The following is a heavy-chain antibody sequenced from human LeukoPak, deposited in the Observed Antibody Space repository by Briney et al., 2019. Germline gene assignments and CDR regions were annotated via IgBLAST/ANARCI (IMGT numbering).Heavy chain of an antibody. V-gene: IGHV4-34*01. CDR3: ARRGYSYGSYYGMDV. Sequence: SETLSLTCAVYGGSFSGYYWSWIRQPPGKGLEWIGEINHSGSTNYNPSLKSRVTISVDTSKNQFSLKLSSVTAADTAVYYCARRGYSYGSYYGMDVRGQGTTVTVSS. J-gene: IGHJ6*02. CDR2: INHSGST. CDR1: GGSFSGYY. D-gene: IGHD5-18*01.